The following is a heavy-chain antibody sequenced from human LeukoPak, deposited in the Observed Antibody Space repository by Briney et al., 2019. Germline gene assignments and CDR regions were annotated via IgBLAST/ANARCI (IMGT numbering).Heavy chain of an antibody. J-gene: IGHJ6*03. CDR1: GGSISSYY. CDR2: IYYSGST. D-gene: IGHD5-18*01. CDR3: ARGQDTAMATMDV. V-gene: IGHV4-59*01. Sequence: SETLSLTCTVSGGSISSYYWSWIRQPPGKGLERIGYIYYSGSTNYNPSLKSRVTISVDTSKNQFSLKLSSVTAADTAVYYCARGQDTAMATMDVWGKGTTVTVSS.